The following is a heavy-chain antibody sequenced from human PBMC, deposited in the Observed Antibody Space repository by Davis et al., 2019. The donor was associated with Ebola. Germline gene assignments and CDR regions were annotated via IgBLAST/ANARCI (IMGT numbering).Heavy chain of an antibody. J-gene: IGHJ4*02. CDR1: GYTFPTCS. V-gene: IGHV1-18*01. CDR2: ISAHNGKT. D-gene: IGHD3-16*01. Sequence: ASVKVSCKASGYTFPTCSIGWVRQAPGQGLEWVGWISAHNGKTNYAQKFQDRVTMTRDTSTSTAYMELRSLGSDDTAVYYCASGRYDYILRFWGQGTLVTVSS. CDR3: ASGRYDYILRF.